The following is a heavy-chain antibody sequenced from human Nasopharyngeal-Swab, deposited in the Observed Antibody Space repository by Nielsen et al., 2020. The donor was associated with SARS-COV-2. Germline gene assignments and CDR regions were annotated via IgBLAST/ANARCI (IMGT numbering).Heavy chain of an antibody. Sequence: GESLKISCAASGFTFSSYAMHWVRQAPGKGLEWVAVISYDGSNKYYADSVKGRFTISRGNSKNTLYLQMNSLRAEDTAVYYCAISIFGVAQNYFDYWGQGTLVTVSS. CDR1: GFTFSSYA. J-gene: IGHJ4*02. V-gene: IGHV3-30-3*01. CDR3: AISIFGVAQNYFDY. CDR2: ISYDGSNK. D-gene: IGHD3-3*01.